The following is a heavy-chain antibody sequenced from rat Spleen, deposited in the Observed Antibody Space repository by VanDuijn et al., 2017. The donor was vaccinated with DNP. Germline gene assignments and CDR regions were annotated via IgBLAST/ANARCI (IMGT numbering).Heavy chain of an antibody. D-gene: IGHD1-3*01. CDR2: SNNDGKNS. CDR3: ARDAPTVAFDY. Sequence: EVQLVESGGGLVQPGRSLKLSCAASGFTFRDYNMAWVRQAPKKGLEWVATSNNDGKNSYYHDSMKGRFTISRDNAKNTLYLQMDSLTSEDTATYYCARDAPTVAFDYWGQGVMVTVSS. V-gene: IGHV5-7*01. CDR1: GFTFRDYN. J-gene: IGHJ2*01.